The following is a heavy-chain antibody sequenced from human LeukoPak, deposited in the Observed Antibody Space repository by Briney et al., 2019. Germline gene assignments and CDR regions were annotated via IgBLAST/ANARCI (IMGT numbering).Heavy chain of an antibody. CDR3: APGGYIGYGHAFGI. D-gene: IGHD5-12*01. CDR1: GGSISSSSYY. J-gene: IGHJ3*02. V-gene: IGHV4-39*07. CDR2: IYYSGST. Sequence: PSETLSLTCTVSGGSISSSSYYWGWIRQSPGKGLEWIASIYYSGSTYYNPSLKSRVTISVDTSKNQLSLKLNSVTAADTAVYYCAPGGYIGYGHAFGIWGQGTMVTVSS.